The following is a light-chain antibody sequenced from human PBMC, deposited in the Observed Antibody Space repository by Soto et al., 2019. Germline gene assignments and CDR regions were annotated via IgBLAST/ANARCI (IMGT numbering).Light chain of an antibody. CDR1: QSVSSN. Sequence: MVMTQSPATLSVSPGERVTISCRASQSVSSNLAWYQQRPGQAPRLLIYGASTRATDIPARFSGSGSGTEFTLTISSLQSEDFVIYYCQHYNNWPPSITFGQGTRLEIK. J-gene: IGKJ5*01. CDR2: GAS. CDR3: QHYNNWPPSIT. V-gene: IGKV3-15*01.